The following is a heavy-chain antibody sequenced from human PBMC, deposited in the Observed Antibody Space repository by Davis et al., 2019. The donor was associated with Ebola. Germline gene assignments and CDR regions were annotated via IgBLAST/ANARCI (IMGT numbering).Heavy chain of an antibody. CDR2: IISFFGSS. CDR3: ARGRQYSSGWYPPLDY. D-gene: IGHD6-13*01. V-gene: IGHV1-69*06. Sequence: SVKVSCKASGGTFSNDAIIWVRQAPGQGLEWVGGIISFFGSSNYAQKFQGRVTITADKSTGTAYMELSSLRSEDTALYFCARGRQYSSGWYPPLDYWGQGTLITVSS. CDR1: GGTFSNDA. J-gene: IGHJ4*02.